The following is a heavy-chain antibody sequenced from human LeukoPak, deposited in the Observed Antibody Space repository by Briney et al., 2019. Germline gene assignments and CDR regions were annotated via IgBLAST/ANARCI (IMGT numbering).Heavy chain of an antibody. Sequence: PGGSLRLSCAASGFTFSSYGMHWVRQAPGKGLEWVAVISYDGSNKYYADSVKGRFTISRDNSKNTLYLQMNSLRAEDTAVYYCARVPFTYSSGYYYFQHWGQGTLVTVSS. D-gene: IGHD3-22*01. J-gene: IGHJ1*01. CDR1: GFTFSSYG. CDR3: ARVPFTYSSGYYYFQH. CDR2: ISYDGSNK. V-gene: IGHV3-30*03.